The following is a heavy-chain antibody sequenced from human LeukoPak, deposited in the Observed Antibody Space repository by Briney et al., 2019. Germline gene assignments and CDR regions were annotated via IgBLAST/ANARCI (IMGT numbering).Heavy chain of an antibody. Sequence: ASVKVSCKASGGTFSSYAISWVRQAPGQGLEWMGRIIPIFGTANYAQKFQGRVTITTDESTSTAYMELSSLRSEDTAVYYCARVSDDSSGYYSGCFDYWGQGTPVTVSS. CDR1: GGTFSSYA. CDR2: IIPIFGTA. D-gene: IGHD3-22*01. J-gene: IGHJ4*02. CDR3: ARVSDDSSGYYSGCFDY. V-gene: IGHV1-69*05.